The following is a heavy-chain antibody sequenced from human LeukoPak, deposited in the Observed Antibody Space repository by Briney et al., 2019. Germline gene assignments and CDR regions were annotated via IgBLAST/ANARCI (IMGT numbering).Heavy chain of an antibody. J-gene: IGHJ4*02. D-gene: IGHD6-19*01. CDR3: ATSGYSSGWVLGY. CDR2: ISYDGSNK. CDR1: GFTFSSYG. Sequence: GRSLRLSCAASGFTFSSYGMHWVRQAPGKGLEWVAVISYDGSNKYYADSVKGRFTIPRDNSKNTLYLQMNSLRAEDTAVYYCATSGYSSGWVLGYWGQGTLVTVSS. V-gene: IGHV3-30*03.